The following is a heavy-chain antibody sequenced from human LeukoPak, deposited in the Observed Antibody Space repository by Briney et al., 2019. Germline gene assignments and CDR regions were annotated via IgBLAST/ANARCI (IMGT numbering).Heavy chain of an antibody. J-gene: IGHJ4*02. CDR2: IIPIFGTA. V-gene: IGHV1-69*01. D-gene: IGHD3-10*01. CDR1: GGTFSSYA. Sequence: GSSVKVSCKASGGTFSSYAISWVRQAPGQGLEWMGGIIPIFGTANYAQKFQGRVTITADESTSTAYMELSSLRSEDTAVYYCASDPLHEYYGSVSDYWGQGTLVTVSS. CDR3: ASDPLHEYYGSVSDY.